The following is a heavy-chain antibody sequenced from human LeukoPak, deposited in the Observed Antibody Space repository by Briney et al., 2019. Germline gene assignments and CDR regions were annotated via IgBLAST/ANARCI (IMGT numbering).Heavy chain of an antibody. Sequence: ESGPTLVNPTQTLTLTCTFSGSSLSTSGMCVSWIRQPPGKALEWLARIDWDDDKYYSTSLKTRLTISKDTSKNQVVLTMTNMDPVDTATYYCARIRTPYGSGSYYNFDWGQGTLVTVSS. V-gene: IGHV2-70*11. CDR3: ARIRTPYGSGSYYNFD. D-gene: IGHD3-10*01. CDR1: GSSLSTSGMC. J-gene: IGHJ4*02. CDR2: IDWDDDK.